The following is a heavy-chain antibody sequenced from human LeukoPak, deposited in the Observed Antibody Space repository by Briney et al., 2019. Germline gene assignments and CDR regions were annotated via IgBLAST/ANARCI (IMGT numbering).Heavy chain of an antibody. CDR2: ITSGSSYI. Sequence: GGSLRLSCAASGFTFSSYNMNWVRQAPGKGLEWVSSITSGSSYIYYADSVKGRFTISRDTSKNTLWLQMNSLRVDDTALYYCAKSLGGDYGSGSYYVVFDSWGQGTLVTVSS. CDR1: GFTFSSYN. D-gene: IGHD3-10*01. V-gene: IGHV3-21*04. CDR3: AKSLGGDYGSGSYYVVFDS. J-gene: IGHJ4*02.